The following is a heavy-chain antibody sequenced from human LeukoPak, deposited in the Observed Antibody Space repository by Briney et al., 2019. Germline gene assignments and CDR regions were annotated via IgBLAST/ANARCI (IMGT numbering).Heavy chain of an antibody. D-gene: IGHD1-26*01. CDR2: INHSGST. V-gene: IGHV4-34*01. CDR3: ARVQSGSYFSY. Sequence: SETLSLTCAVYGGSFSGYYWSWIRQPPGKGLEWIGEINHSGSTNYNPSLKSRVTISVDTSKNQFSLKLSSVTAADTAVYYCARVQSGSYFSYWSQGTLVTVSS. CDR1: GGSFSGYY. J-gene: IGHJ4*02.